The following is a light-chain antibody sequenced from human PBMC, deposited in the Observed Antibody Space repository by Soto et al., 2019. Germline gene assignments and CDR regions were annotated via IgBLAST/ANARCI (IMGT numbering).Light chain of an antibody. V-gene: IGKV3-15*01. Sequence: EIVLTQFPGTLSLSPGERATLSCRASQSVSSNLAWYQQKPGQAPRLLIYGASTRATGIPARFSGSGSGTEFTLTISSLQSEDFAVYYCQQYYNWPWTFGQGTKVDIK. CDR2: GAS. CDR3: QQYYNWPWT. CDR1: QSVSSN. J-gene: IGKJ1*01.